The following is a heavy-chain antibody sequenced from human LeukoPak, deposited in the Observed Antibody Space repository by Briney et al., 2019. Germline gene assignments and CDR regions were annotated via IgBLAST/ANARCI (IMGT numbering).Heavy chain of an antibody. CDR1: GGSFSGYY. Sequence: SETLSLTCAVYGGSFSGYYWRWIRQPPGKGLEWIGEINHSGSTHYNPSLKSRVTISVDTSKNQFSLKLSSVTAADTAVYYCARSLQLRFYYYYYMDVWGKGTTVTVSS. J-gene: IGHJ6*03. D-gene: IGHD3-16*01. CDR3: ARSLQLRFYYYYYMDV. CDR2: INHSGST. V-gene: IGHV4-34*01.